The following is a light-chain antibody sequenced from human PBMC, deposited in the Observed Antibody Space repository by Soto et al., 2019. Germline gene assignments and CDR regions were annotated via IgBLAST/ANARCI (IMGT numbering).Light chain of an antibody. J-gene: IGKJ2*01. CDR2: DAS. CDR1: QSVSSY. V-gene: IGKV3-11*01. Sequence: EIVLTQSPATLSLSPGERATLFCRASQSVSSYFAWYQQKPGQAPNLLIYDASNRATGIPARFSGSGSGTDFTLTISSLEPEDFATYFCQQSYSTPFSFGQGTRL. CDR3: QQSYSTPFS.